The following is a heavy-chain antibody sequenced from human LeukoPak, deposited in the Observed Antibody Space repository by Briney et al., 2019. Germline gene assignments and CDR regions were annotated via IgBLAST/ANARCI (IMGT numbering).Heavy chain of an antibody. J-gene: IGHJ4*02. CDR3: ARRALRRNFDY. CDR1: GGSFSGYY. CDR2: INHSGST. Sequence: PSETLSLTCAVYGGSFSGYYWSWIRQPPGKGLEWIGEINHSGSTNYNPSLKSRVTISVDTSKNQFSLKLSSVTAADTAVYYCARRALRRNFDYWGQGTLVTVSS. V-gene: IGHV4-34*01.